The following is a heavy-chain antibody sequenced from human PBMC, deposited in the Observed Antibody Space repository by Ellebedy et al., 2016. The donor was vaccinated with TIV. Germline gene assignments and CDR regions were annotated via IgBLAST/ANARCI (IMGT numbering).Heavy chain of an antibody. Sequence: GESLKISCAASGFSFRSYWMSWVRQAPGKGLEWVANIYQDGSDQYYVDSVKGRFTISRDNANKLLFLQMNSLRVEDTAVYYCARRGSYGDYAVQINNWFDPWGRGTLVTVSS. V-gene: IGHV3-7*01. CDR1: GFSFRSYW. CDR3: ARRGSYGDYAVQINNWFDP. CDR2: IYQDGSDQ. J-gene: IGHJ5*02. D-gene: IGHD4-17*01.